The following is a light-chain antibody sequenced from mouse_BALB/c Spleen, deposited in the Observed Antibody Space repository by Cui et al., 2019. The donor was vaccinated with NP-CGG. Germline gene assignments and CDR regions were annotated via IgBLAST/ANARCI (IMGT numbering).Light chain of an antibody. CDR3: ALWYSNHWV. V-gene: IGLV1*01. CDR1: TGAVTTSNY. CDR2: GTN. Sequence: VVTQEDAPTPSPGETVTLTCRSSTGAVTTSNYANWVQEKPDHLFTGLIGGTNNRAPGVPARFSGSLIGDKAALTITGAQTEDEAVYFCALWYSNHWVFGGGTKLTVL. J-gene: IGLJ1*01.